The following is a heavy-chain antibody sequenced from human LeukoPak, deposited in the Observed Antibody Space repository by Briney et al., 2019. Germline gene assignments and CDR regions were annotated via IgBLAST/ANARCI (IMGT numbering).Heavy chain of an antibody. V-gene: IGHV4-61*02. CDR2: IYTSGST. J-gene: IGHJ5*02. CDR3: ARGRFDYGSGSLSVTAWFDP. Sequence: PSETLSLTCTVSGGSISSGSYYWGWIRQPAGKGLEWIGRIYTSGSTNYNPSLKSRVTISVDTSKNQFSLKLSSVTAADTAVYYCARGRFDYGSGSLSVTAWFDPWGQGTLVTVSS. CDR1: GGSISSGSYY. D-gene: IGHD3-10*01.